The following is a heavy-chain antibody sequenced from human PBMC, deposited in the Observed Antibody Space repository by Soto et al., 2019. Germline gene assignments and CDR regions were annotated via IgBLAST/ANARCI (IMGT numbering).Heavy chain of an antibody. D-gene: IGHD6-19*01. CDR2: IYHSGSI. J-gene: IGHJ4*02. CDR3: VKEGSGWSYLDH. Sequence: QVQLQESGPGVVKPSGTLSLSCIVSSSSISSTNWWSWVRQPPGRGLEWIGAIYHSGSINYNPSLGSRVTISVDKSKNQFSLNLISVTAADTAVYFCVKEGSGWSYLDHWGQGILVTVSS. V-gene: IGHV4-4*02. CDR1: SSSISSTNW.